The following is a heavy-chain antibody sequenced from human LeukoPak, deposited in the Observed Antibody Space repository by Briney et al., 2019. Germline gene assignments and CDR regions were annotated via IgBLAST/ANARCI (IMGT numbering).Heavy chain of an antibody. CDR2: SFYSGST. Sequence: SETLSVTCTVSGGSVSSSSYYWGWIRQPPGKGLEWIRSSFYSGSTYYNPSLKSRVTISVDTSKNQFSLKLSSVTAADTAVYYCARMYSSGFNEYFDYWGQGTLVTVSS. CDR3: ARMYSSGFNEYFDY. CDR1: GGSVSSSSYY. J-gene: IGHJ4*02. D-gene: IGHD6-19*01. V-gene: IGHV4-39*07.